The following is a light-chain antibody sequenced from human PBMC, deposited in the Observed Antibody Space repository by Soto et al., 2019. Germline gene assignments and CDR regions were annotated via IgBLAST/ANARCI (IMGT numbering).Light chain of an antibody. CDR3: QQRSNWLT. CDR2: DAS. J-gene: IGKJ4*01. V-gene: IGKV3-11*01. Sequence: EIVLTQSPATLSLSPGERATLSCRASQSISSYLAWYQQRPGQAPRLLIYDASNRATGIPVRFSGSGSGTDFPLTISSLEPEDFAVYYCQQRSNWLTFGGGTKVEIK. CDR1: QSISSY.